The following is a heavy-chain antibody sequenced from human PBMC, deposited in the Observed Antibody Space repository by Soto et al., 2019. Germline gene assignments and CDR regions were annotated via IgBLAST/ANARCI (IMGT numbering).Heavy chain of an antibody. CDR2: IYYSGST. CDR3: ARPGGDIAAAGKMRGGMDV. CDR1: GGSISSSSYY. J-gene: IGHJ6*02. D-gene: IGHD6-13*01. V-gene: IGHV4-39*01. Sequence: QLQLQESGPGLVKPSETLSLTCTVSGGSISSSSYYWGWIRQPPGKGLEWIGSIYYSGSTYYNPSLKSRVTISVDTSKNQFSLKLSSVTAADTAVYYCARPGGDIAAAGKMRGGMDVWGQGTTVTVSS.